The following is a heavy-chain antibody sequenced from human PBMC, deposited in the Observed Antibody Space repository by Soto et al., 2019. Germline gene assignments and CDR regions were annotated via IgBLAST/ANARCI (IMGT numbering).Heavy chain of an antibody. D-gene: IGHD1-1*01. CDR1: GCTFSSYS. V-gene: IGHV1-69*13. CDR3: ARDCTGTTCYYYGMDV. CDR2: IIPIFGTA. Sequence: SVKVSCKASGCTFSSYSISWVRQAPGQGLEWMGGIIPIFGTANYAQKFQGRVTITADESTSTAYMELSSLRSEDTAVYYCARDCTGTTCYYYGMDVWGQGTTVTVSS. J-gene: IGHJ6*02.